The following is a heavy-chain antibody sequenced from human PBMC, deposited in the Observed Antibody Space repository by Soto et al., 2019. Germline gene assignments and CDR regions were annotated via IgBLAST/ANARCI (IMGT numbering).Heavy chain of an antibody. CDR3: ARADRRTDSGLDM. J-gene: IGHJ3*02. CDR2: ILHDGGHQ. Sequence: QVQLVESGGGVVQPGRSLRLSCAASGFTFSKYGMQWVRQAPGKGLEWVAVILHDGGHQSSGESVKGRFTISRDNSKTKMYLQINSLRVEDKAVYYCARADRRTDSGLDMWGQGTMVTVSS. D-gene: IGHD3-22*01. V-gene: IGHV3-33*05. CDR1: GFTFSKYG.